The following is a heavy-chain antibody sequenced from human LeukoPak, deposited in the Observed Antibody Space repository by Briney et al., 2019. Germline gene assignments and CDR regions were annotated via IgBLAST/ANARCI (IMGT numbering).Heavy chain of an antibody. J-gene: IGHJ4*02. CDR1: GFTFSSYG. CDR3: AKDPFNGDYFDY. CDR2: ISYDGSNK. V-gene: IGHV3-30*18. Sequence: PGGSLRLSCAASGFTFSSYGMHWVRQAPGKGLEWVAVISYDGSNKYYADSVKGRFTISRDNSKNTLYLQMNSLRAEDTAVYYCAKDPFNGDYFDYWGQGTLVTGSS. D-gene: IGHD2/OR15-2a*01.